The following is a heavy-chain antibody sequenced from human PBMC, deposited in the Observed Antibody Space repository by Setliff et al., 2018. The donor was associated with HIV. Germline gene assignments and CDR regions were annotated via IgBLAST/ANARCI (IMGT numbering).Heavy chain of an antibody. CDR1: GGSFSGYH. D-gene: IGHD5-18*01. Sequence: KTSETLSLTCAVYGGSFSGYHRSWIRQPPGKGLEWIGEIDYSGSPNYNPSLKSRVTISIDTSKKQFSLRLTSVTAADTAVYYCARVARYSYGSFESWGQGTLVTVSS. J-gene: IGHJ4*02. CDR3: ARVARYSYGSFES. CDR2: IDYSGSP. V-gene: IGHV4-34*01.